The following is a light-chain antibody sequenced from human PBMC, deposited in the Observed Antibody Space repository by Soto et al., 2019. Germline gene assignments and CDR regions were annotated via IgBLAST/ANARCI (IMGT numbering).Light chain of an antibody. CDR2: TAS. J-gene: IGKJ5*01. CDR1: QDINND. V-gene: IGKV1-27*01. CDR3: QKYNSAPSIT. Sequence: DIQMTQSPSSLSASVGDRVTITCRASQDINNDLAWYQHKPGKGPKLLIYTASTLQSGVPSRFSGSGSGTYFTLTISSLQPEDVATYYCQKYNSAPSITFGQGTRLEIK.